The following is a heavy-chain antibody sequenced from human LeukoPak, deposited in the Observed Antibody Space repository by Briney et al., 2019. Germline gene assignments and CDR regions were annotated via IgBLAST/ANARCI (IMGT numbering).Heavy chain of an antibody. V-gene: IGHV1-18*01. D-gene: IGHD2/OR15-2a*01. Sequence: ASVKVSCKASGYTFASYGIIWVRQAPGQGLEWMGWIIAYNGNTNYAQKFQDRVTMTRDTSTSTAYMELGSLRSDDTAVYYCAREVQSMAPAYWGQGTLVTVSS. CDR2: IIAYNGNT. CDR1: GYTFASYG. CDR3: AREVQSMAPAY. J-gene: IGHJ4*02.